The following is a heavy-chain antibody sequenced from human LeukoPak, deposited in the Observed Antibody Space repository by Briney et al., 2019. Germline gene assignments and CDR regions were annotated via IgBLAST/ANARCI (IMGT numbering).Heavy chain of an antibody. V-gene: IGHV1-2*06. CDR2: LNPNTGHA. CDR1: AYDFTGYH. CDR3: AKDRDGADRIVL. J-gene: IGHJ4*02. D-gene: IGHD5-24*01. Sequence: ASVKVSCKVVAYDFTGYHIHWVRQAPGQGPEWMGRLNPNTGHAVYAFKFQGRVTITRDTSINTAYMEVTRLTSDDTALYYCAKDRDGADRIVLWGQGTLVTVSS.